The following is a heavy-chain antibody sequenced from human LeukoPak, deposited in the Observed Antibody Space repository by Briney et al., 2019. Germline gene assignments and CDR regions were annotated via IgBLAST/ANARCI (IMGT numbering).Heavy chain of an antibody. V-gene: IGHV3-23*01. CDR2: IIGSGGST. J-gene: IGHJ4*02. D-gene: IGHD6-13*01. CDR1: GFTFSSYA. Sequence: GGSLRLSCAASGFTFSSYAMSWVRQAPGKGLEWVSAIIGSGGSTYYADSVKGRFTISRDNSKNTLYLQMNSLRAEDRAVYYCAKAHSSTWWAYDYWGQGTLVTVSS. CDR3: AKAHSSTWWAYDY.